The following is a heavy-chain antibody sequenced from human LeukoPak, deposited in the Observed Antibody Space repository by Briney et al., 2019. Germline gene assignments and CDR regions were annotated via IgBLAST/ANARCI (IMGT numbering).Heavy chain of an antibody. CDR1: GFTFSSYW. D-gene: IGHD2-8*01. J-gene: IGHJ4*02. V-gene: IGHV3-74*03. CDR3: ARGVHVLMVYAPFDY. CDR2: MSTDGSST. Sequence: GGSLRLSCGASGFTFSSYWMHWVRQAPGKGLVWVSSMSTDGSSTTYAESVRGRFTISRDNAKNTLYLQMNSLRAEDTAVYYCARGVHVLMVYAPFDYWGQGTLVTVSS.